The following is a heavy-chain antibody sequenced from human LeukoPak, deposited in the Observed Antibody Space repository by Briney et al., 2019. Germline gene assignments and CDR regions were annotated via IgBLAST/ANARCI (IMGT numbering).Heavy chain of an antibody. CDR3: ARDAFDI. Sequence: GGSLRLSCAASGFTFSSYAMHWVRQAPGKGLEWVAVISYDGSNKYYADSVKGRFTISRDNSKNTLYLQMNSLRAEDTAVYYCARDAFDIWGQGTMVTVSS. CDR1: GFTFSSYA. J-gene: IGHJ3*02. CDR2: ISYDGSNK. V-gene: IGHV3-30-3*01.